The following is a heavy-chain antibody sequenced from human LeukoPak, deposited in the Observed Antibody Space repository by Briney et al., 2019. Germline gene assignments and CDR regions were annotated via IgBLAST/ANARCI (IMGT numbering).Heavy chain of an antibody. CDR3: ARDPGCSTTTCPLNWFDP. D-gene: IGHD2-2*01. CDR2: IIPIINIA. V-gene: IGHV1-69*04. Sequence: ASVKVSCKASGGTFSSYAISWVRQAPGQGLEWMGRIIPIINIANYAQKFQGRVTITADKSTSTAYMELSSLRSDDTAVYYCARDPGCSTTTCPLNWFDPWGQGTLVTVSS. CDR1: GGTFSSYA. J-gene: IGHJ5*02.